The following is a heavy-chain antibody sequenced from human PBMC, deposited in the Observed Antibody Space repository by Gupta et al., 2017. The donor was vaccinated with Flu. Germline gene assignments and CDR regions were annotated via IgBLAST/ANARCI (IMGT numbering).Heavy chain of an antibody. CDR3: ARRGNYLGDAFDI. J-gene: IGHJ3*02. CDR1: GLTFNFFG. Sequence: VELVESGGGLVKPGGSLRLSCAASGLTFNFFGMNWVRQAPGKGLEWISSISTSQKYYADSVKGRFTISRDNADSSLYLEMSSLRVDDTAIYYCARRGNYLGDAFDIWGRGTMVTVSS. V-gene: IGHV3-21*01. D-gene: IGHD2/OR15-2a*01. CDR2: ISTSQK.